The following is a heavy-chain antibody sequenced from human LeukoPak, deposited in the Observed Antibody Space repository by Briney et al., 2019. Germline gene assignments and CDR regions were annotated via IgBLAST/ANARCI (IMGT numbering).Heavy chain of an antibody. CDR2: ITGSGGST. Sequence: GGSLRLSCAASGFTFSSYVMSWVRQAPGKGLEWVSAITGSGGSTYYADSVKGRFTISRDNSKSTLYLQMNSLRAEDTAVYYCAKDGSSGYYLTGNWFDPWGQGTLVTVSS. CDR3: AKDGSSGYYLTGNWFDP. V-gene: IGHV3-23*01. D-gene: IGHD3-22*01. CDR1: GFTFSSYV. J-gene: IGHJ5*02.